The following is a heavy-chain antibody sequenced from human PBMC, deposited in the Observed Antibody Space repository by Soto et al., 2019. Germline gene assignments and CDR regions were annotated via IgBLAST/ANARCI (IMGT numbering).Heavy chain of an antibody. V-gene: IGHV4-31*03. CDR1: GGSISSGGYY. CDR3: ARARFWGKYYYYGMDV. D-gene: IGHD3-16*01. CDR2: IYYSGST. Sequence: SETLSLTCTVSGGSISSGGYYWSWIRQHPGKGLERIGYIYYSGSTYYNPSLKSRVTISVDTSKNQFSLKLSSVTAADTAVYYCARARFWGKYYYYGMDVWGQGTTVTVSS. J-gene: IGHJ6*02.